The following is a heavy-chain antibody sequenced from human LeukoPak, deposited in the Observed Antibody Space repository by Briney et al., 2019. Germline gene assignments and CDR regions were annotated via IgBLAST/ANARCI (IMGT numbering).Heavy chain of an antibody. CDR2: IYYSGST. CDR3: ARDKLSESAFDI. V-gene: IGHV4-59*01. Sequence: SETLSLTCTVSGGSISNYYWSWIRQPPGKGLEWIGYIYYSGSTNYNPSLKSRVTISVDTSKNQFSLKLSSVTAADTAVYYCARDKLSESAFDIWGQGTMVAVSS. CDR1: GGSISNYY. D-gene: IGHD2-15*01. J-gene: IGHJ3*02.